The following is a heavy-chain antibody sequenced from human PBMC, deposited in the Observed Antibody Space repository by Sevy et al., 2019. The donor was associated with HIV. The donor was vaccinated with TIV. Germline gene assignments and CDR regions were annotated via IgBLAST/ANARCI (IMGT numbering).Heavy chain of an antibody. CDR3: ARDGVGSSSWYRWFGP. V-gene: IGHV1-69*13. CDR1: GGTFSSYA. D-gene: IGHD6-13*01. Sequence: ASVKVSCKASGGTFSSYAISWVRQAPGQGLEWMGGIIPIFGTANYSQKFQGRVTITADESTSTAYMELSSLRSEDTAVYYCARDGVGSSSWYRWFGPWGQGTLVSVSS. CDR2: IIPIFGTA. J-gene: IGHJ5*02.